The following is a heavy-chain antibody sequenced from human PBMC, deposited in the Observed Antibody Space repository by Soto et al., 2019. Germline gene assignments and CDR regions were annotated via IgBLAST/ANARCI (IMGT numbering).Heavy chain of an antibody. J-gene: IGHJ6*02. CDR1: GGSISSYY. Sequence: QVQLQESGPGLVKPWETLSLSCTVSGGSISSYYRSWIRLPPGKPMEWIGYVHHSWGSSYNPSLQSRVAISLDTSKSQFSLELTSVTAADTAVYYCARQGFGPLHGLVDVWGQGTTVIVSS. V-gene: IGHV4-59*08. D-gene: IGHD3-10*01. CDR3: ARQGFGPLHGLVDV. CDR2: VHHSWGS.